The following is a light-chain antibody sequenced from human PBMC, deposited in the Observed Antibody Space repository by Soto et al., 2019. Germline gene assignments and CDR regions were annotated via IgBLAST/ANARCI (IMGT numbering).Light chain of an antibody. V-gene: IGLV1-51*01. J-gene: IGLJ3*02. CDR2: DNN. CDR3: GTWDNSLSARV. Sequence: QAVVTQPPSVSAAPGQTVIISCSGSSSNIGDNYVSWYQQLPGTAPKLLIFDNNQRPSGIPDRFSGSKSGTSATLGITGLQTGDEADYYCGTWDNSLSARVFGGGTKLTVL. CDR1: SSNIGDNY.